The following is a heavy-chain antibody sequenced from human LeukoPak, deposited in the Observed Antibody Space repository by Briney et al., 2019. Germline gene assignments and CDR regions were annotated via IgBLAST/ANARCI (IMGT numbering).Heavy chain of an antibody. CDR2: IIPIFGTA. V-gene: IGHV1-69*06. Sequence: SVKVSCKASGGTFSSYAVSCVRQAPGQGLEWMGGIIPIFGTANYAQKFQGRVTITADKSTSTAYMELSSLRSEDTAVYYCARQGYGGGAFDIWGQGTMVTVSS. CDR1: GGTFSSYA. D-gene: IGHD5-18*01. J-gene: IGHJ3*02. CDR3: ARQGYGGGAFDI.